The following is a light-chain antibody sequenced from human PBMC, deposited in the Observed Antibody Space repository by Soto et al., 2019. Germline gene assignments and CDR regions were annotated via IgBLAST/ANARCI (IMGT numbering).Light chain of an antibody. CDR3: CSYAGSSTMV. V-gene: IGLV2-23*01. J-gene: IGLJ3*02. CDR2: EGN. CDR1: NSDVGTSKY. Sequence: QSVLTQPVSVSGSLGQSITISCTGTNSDVGTSKYVSWYQQHPGKAPKLMIYEGNKWPSGISNRFSGSKSGSTASLTISGLQAEDEAEYFCCSYAGSSTMVFGGGTKLTVL.